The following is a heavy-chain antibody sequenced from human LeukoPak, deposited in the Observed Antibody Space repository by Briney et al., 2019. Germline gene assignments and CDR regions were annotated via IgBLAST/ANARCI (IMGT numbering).Heavy chain of an antibody. CDR1: GYTFTSYG. Sequence: ASVKVSCKASGYTFTSYGISWVRQATGQGLEWMGWINPNSGGTNYAQKVQDRVTMTRDTSMSTAYMELSRLRSDETAVYYCARVGTTVTKFDYWGQGTLVTVSS. V-gene: IGHV1-2*02. J-gene: IGHJ4*02. CDR2: INPNSGGT. CDR3: ARVGTTVTKFDY. D-gene: IGHD4-17*01.